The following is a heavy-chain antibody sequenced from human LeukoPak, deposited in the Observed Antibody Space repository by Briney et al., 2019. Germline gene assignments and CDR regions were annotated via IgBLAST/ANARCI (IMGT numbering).Heavy chain of an antibody. D-gene: IGHD3-22*01. CDR1: GDTFSSYA. CDR2: IIPILGTT. Sequence: GASVKVSCKAPGDTFSSYAISWLRQAPGQGLEWMGGIIPILGTTNYAQKFQGRVTITADESTSTLYMELRSLRSEDTAIYYCARDDYYDSSAYRENPFDVWGQGTMVTVSS. J-gene: IGHJ3*01. CDR3: ARDDYYDSSAYRENPFDV. V-gene: IGHV1-69*13.